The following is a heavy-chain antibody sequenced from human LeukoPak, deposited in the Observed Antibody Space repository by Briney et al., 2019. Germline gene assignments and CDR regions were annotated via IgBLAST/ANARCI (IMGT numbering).Heavy chain of an antibody. D-gene: IGHD5-24*01. V-gene: IGHV3-21*01. CDR1: GFTFSTYS. J-gene: IGHJ4*02. CDR3: ARVGEKAFHLWPEIDY. Sequence: GGSLRLSCAASGFTFSTYSMNWVRQAPGKGLEWVSSISSSSSYIYYADSVKGRFAISRDNAKKSLYLQMNSLRAEDTAVYYCARVGEKAFHLWPEIDYWGQGTLVTVSS. CDR2: ISSSSSYI.